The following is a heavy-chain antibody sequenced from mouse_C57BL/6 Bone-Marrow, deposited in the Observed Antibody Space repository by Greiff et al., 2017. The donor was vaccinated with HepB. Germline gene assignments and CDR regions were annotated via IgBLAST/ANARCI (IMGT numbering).Heavy chain of an antibody. J-gene: IGHJ1*03. D-gene: IGHD1-1*01. CDR3: ARGDTTVVKWYFDV. CDR2: ISYDGSN. Sequence: EVQLQQSGPGLVKPSQSLSLTCSVTGYSITSGYYWNWIRQFPGNKLEWMGYISYDGSNNYNPSLKNRISITRDTSKNQFFLKLNSVTTEDTATYYWARGDTTVVKWYFDVWGTGTTVTVSS. V-gene: IGHV3-6*01. CDR1: GYSITSGYY.